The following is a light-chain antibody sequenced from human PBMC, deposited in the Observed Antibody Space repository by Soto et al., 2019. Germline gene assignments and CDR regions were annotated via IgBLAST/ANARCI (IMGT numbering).Light chain of an antibody. V-gene: IGKV1-9*01. Sequence: IQLTQSPSSLSASVGDRVTITCRASQGISSYLAWYQQKPGKAPKLLIYAASTLQSGVPSRFSGSGSGTDFTLTISSLQHEDFATYYCQQLNSDPLFSFGPGTKVDVK. J-gene: IGKJ3*01. CDR3: QQLNSDPLFS. CDR2: AAS. CDR1: QGISSY.